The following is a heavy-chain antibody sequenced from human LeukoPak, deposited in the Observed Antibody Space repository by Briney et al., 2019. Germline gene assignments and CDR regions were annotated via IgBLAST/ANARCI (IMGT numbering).Heavy chain of an antibody. D-gene: IGHD2/OR15-2a*01. J-gene: IGHJ5*02. CDR3: ARGKTSQNIVTRKTYNWFDP. CDR2: ISSSSDYI. Sequence: GGSLRLSCAASGFTFKDAWMSWVRQAPGKGLEWVSSISSSSDYIYYADSVKGRFTISRDNAKNSLYLQMKSLRAEDTAVYYCARGKTSQNIVTRKTYNWFDPWGQGTLVTVSS. CDR1: GFTFKDAW. V-gene: IGHV3-21*01.